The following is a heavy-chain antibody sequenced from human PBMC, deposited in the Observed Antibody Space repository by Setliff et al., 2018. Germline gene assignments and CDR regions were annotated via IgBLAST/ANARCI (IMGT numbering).Heavy chain of an antibody. J-gene: IGHJ6*03. CDR1: GYTFTSYA. Sequence: ASVKVSCKASGYTFTSYAMNWARQAPGQGLEWMGWINTNTGNPTYAQGFTGRFVFSLDTSVSTTYLQISSLKAEDTAVYYCARGEYTSLPSGVYYHMDVWGKGTTVTVSS. CDR3: ARGEYTSLPSGVYYHMDV. D-gene: IGHD6-6*01. V-gene: IGHV7-4-1*02. CDR2: INTNTGNP.